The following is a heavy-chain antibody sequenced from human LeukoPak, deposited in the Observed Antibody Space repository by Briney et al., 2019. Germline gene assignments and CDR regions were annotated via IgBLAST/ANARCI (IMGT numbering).Heavy chain of an antibody. CDR3: ASFGYYYDSSGYPEIDY. D-gene: IGHD3-22*01. CDR2: IYHSGST. Sequence: SETLSLTCAVSGGSISSSNWWSWVRPPPGKGLEWIGEIYHSGSTNYNPSLKSRVTISVDTSKNQFSLKLSSVTAADTAVYYCASFGYYYDSSGYPEIDYWGQGTLVTVSS. J-gene: IGHJ4*02. CDR1: GGSISSSNW. V-gene: IGHV4-4*02.